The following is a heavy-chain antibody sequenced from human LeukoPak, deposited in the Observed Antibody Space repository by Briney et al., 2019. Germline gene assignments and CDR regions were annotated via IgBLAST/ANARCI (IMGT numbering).Heavy chain of an antibody. CDR1: GFTFSSYA. D-gene: IGHD6-6*01. J-gene: IGHJ4*02. CDR2: ISYDGSNK. Sequence: GGSLRLSCAASGFTFSSYAMHWVRQAPGKGLEWVAVISYDGSNKYYADSVKGRFTISRDNSKNTLYLQMNSLRAEDTAVYYCARKSEEQLRYYFDYWGQGTLVTVSS. V-gene: IGHV3-30-3*01. CDR3: ARKSEEQLRYYFDY.